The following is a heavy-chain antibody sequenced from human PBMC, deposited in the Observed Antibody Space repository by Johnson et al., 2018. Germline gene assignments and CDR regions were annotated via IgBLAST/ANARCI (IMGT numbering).Heavy chain of an antibody. CDR1: GGSISSYY. V-gene: IGHV4-59*01. CDR3: ARDPGTGHWDD. CDR2: IYYSGST. J-gene: IGHJ4*02. Sequence: QVQLQESGPGLVKPSETLSLTCTVSGGSISSYYWSWIRQPPGKGLEWIGYIYYSGSTNYTPSRKSRVTISVDTSKNQFSLKLSSVTAADTAVYYWARDPGTGHWDDWGQGTLVTVSS. D-gene: IGHD3-10*01.